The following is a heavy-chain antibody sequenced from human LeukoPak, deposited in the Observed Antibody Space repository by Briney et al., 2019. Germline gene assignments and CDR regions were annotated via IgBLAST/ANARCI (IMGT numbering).Heavy chain of an antibody. J-gene: IGHJ4*02. Sequence: SQILSLTCTVSGGSISSGSYYWSWIRQPAGKGLEWIGRIYTSGSTNYNPSLKSRVTISVDTSKNQFSLKLSSVTAADTAVYYCARHLRAVADFDYWGQGTLVTVSS. D-gene: IGHD6-19*01. CDR1: GGSISSGSYY. V-gene: IGHV4-61*02. CDR2: IYTSGST. CDR3: ARHLRAVADFDY.